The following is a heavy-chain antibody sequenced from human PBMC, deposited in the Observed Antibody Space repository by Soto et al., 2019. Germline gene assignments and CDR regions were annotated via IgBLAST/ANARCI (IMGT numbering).Heavy chain of an antibody. Sequence: PSQTLSLTCAISGDSVSSNSAAWNWIRQSPSRGLEWLGMTYYRSKWYNDYAVSVKSRITINPDTSKNQFSLQLNSVTPEDTAVYYCARALGHYYDSSGYLGNWFDPWGQGTLVTVSS. V-gene: IGHV6-1*01. CDR1: GDSVSSNSAA. CDR3: ARALGHYYDSSGYLGNWFDP. D-gene: IGHD3-22*01. CDR2: TYYRSKWYN. J-gene: IGHJ5*02.